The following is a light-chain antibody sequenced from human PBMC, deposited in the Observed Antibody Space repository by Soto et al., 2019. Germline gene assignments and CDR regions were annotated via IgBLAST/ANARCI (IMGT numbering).Light chain of an antibody. CDR2: DAS. Sequence: EVVLTQSPATLSLSPGDRATLSCRASQSVGSYLAWYQQKPGQAPRLLIYDASNRATGIPTRFSGSGSGTDFTLTISSLEPEDFAVYYCQQRSNWPPALTFGGGTKVEI. CDR1: QSVGSY. V-gene: IGKV3-11*01. J-gene: IGKJ4*01. CDR3: QQRSNWPPALT.